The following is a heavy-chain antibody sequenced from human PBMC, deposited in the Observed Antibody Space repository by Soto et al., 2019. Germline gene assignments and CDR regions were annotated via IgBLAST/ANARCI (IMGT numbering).Heavy chain of an antibody. D-gene: IGHD4-17*01. CDR1: GFTFSSYG. CDR3: AKANGDYGDAFDI. J-gene: IGHJ3*02. CDR2: ISYDGSNK. Sequence: PGGSLRLSCAASGFTFSSYGMHWVRQAPGKGLEWVAVISYDGSNKYYADSVKGRFTISRDNSKNTLYLQMNSLRAEDTAVYYCAKANGDYGDAFDIWGQGTMVTVS. V-gene: IGHV3-30*18.